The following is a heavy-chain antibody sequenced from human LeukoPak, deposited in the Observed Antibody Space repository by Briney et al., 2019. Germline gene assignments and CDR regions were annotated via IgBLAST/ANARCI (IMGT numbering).Heavy chain of an antibody. J-gene: IGHJ4*02. CDR2: ISGRDSST. D-gene: IGHD2-2*01. CDR3: ARDGGYCSSTSCYGTYYFDY. V-gene: IGHV3-23*01. CDR1: GFTFSSYA. Sequence: GGSLRLSCAASGFTFSSYAMNWVRQAPGKGLEWVSAISGRDSSTYYADSVKGRFTISRDNAKNSLYLQMNSLRAEDTAVYYCARDGGYCSSTSCYGTYYFDYWGQGALVTVSS.